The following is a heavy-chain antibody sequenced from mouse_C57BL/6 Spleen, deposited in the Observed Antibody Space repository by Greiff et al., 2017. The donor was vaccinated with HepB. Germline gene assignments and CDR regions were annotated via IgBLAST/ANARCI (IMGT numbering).Heavy chain of an antibody. CDR1: GYTFTSYW. CDR2: IYPGSGST. Sequence: VQLQQPGAELVKPGASVKMSCKASGYTFTSYWITWVKQRPGQGLEWIGDIYPGSGSTNYNEKFKSKATLTVDTSSSTAYMQLSSLTSEDSAVYYCARYPYDGYYSFGWFAYWGQGTLVTVSA. J-gene: IGHJ3*01. V-gene: IGHV1-55*01. CDR3: ARYPYDGYYSFGWFAY. D-gene: IGHD2-3*01.